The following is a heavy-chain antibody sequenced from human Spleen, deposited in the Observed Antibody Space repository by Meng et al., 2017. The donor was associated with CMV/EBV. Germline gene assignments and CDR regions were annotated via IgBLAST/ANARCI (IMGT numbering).Heavy chain of an antibody. Sequence: ASVKVSCKASGYTFTNYDINWVRQATGRGLEWMGWMNPNSGNTGYAQKFQGRVTMTRSTSINTAYMEVSSLRPEDTAVYYCARVRFLEWSYAMDVWGQGTTVTVSS. J-gene: IGHJ6*02. CDR1: GYTFTNYD. CDR2: MNPNSGNT. D-gene: IGHD3-3*01. CDR3: ARVRFLEWSYAMDV. V-gene: IGHV1-8*01.